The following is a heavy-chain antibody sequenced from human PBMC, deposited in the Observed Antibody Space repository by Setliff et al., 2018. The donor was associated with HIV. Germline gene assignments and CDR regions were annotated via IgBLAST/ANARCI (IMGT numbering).Heavy chain of an antibody. CDR2: ISYDVSIE. D-gene: IGHD1-1*01. J-gene: IGHJ4*02. CDR3: TLTNWFLF. V-gene: IGHV3-30*03. CDR1: GFTFSTYC. Sequence: GGSLRLSCAASGFTFSTYCMHWVRQAPGRGLEWVAVISYDVSIEYYADSVKCRFTISRDNSKNSLYLQINSLTSEDTAIYYCTLTNWFLFWGQGTQVTVSS.